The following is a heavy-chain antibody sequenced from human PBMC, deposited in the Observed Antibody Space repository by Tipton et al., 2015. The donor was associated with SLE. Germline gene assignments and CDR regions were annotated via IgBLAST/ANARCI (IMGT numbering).Heavy chain of an antibody. CDR2: IRYDGSNK. D-gene: IGHD6-19*01. CDR3: ARTQFPERYSSGCPGY. J-gene: IGHJ4*02. Sequence: SXRLSCAASRFTFSSYGMHWVRQAPGKGLEWGAFIRYDGSNKYYADSVKGRFTIPRDNSKNTLYLQMNSLRAEDTAVYYCARTQFPERYSSGCPGYWGQGTLVTVSS. CDR1: RFTFSSYG. V-gene: IGHV3-33*01.